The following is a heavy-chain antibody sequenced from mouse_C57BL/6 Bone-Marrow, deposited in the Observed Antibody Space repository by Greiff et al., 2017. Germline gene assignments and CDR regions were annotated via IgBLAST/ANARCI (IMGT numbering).Heavy chain of an antibody. V-gene: IGHV5-17*01. Sequence: EVKLVESGGGLVKPGGSLKLSCAASGFTFSDYGMHWVRQAPEKGLEWVAYISSGSSTIYYADTVKGRFTFSRDTATNTLFLQMTSLRSEDTAMYYCASGWLLRGDYWGQGTSVTVSS. CDR3: ASGWLLRGDY. CDR2: ISSGSSTI. J-gene: IGHJ4*01. CDR1: GFTFSDYG. D-gene: IGHD2-3*01.